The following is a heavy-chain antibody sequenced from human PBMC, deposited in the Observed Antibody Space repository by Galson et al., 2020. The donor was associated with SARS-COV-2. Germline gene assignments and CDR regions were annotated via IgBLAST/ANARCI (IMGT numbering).Heavy chain of an antibody. CDR3: VRDFKGVAGFDA. CDR2: LYTGGTT. V-gene: IGHV3-66*02. CDR1: GLIFSSHY. Sequence: GGSLRLSCAAPGLIFSSHYMSWVRQAPGKGLEWVSVLYTGGTTYYTGSVRSRFTISRDDSENTLYLQMNSLRIEDTAVYFCVRDFKGVAGFDAWGQGTLVTVSS. D-gene: IGHD6-19*01. J-gene: IGHJ4*02.